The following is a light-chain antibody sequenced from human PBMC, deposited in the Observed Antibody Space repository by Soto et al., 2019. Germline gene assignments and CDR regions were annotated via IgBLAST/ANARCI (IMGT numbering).Light chain of an antibody. V-gene: IGKV1-39*01. CDR1: QSISNS. CDR2: AAS. CDR3: QQSYSTPRD. Sequence: GDRVTITCRASQSISNSLNWYQQKPGRAPKLLIYAASSLQSGVPSRFSGSGSGTDFILTISSLQPEDFATYYCQQSYSTPRDFGQGTRLEIK. J-gene: IGKJ5*01.